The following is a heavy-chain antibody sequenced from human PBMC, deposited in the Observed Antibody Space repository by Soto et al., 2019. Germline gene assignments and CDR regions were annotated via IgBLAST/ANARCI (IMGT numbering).Heavy chain of an antibody. CDR3: AKEGVKTLA. J-gene: IGHJ5*02. V-gene: IGHV3-23*01. CDR2: ISGSGGST. CDR1: GFTFSTYV. D-gene: IGHD3-3*01. Sequence: EVQLLESGGGLVQPGGSLRLSCAASGFTFSTYVMNWVRQAPGKGLECVSSISGSGGSTYYADSVKGRFTISRDNSKNTLYLQMNSLRAEDTAVYYCAKEGVKTLAWGQGTLVTVSS.